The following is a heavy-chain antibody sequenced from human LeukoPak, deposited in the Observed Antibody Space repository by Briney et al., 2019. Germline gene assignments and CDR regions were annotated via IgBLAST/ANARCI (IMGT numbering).Heavy chain of an antibody. CDR3: ARAGYSYDPTAPFYFDY. D-gene: IGHD5-18*01. J-gene: IGHJ4*02. CDR1: GFTFSSYA. CDR2: ISYDGSNK. V-gene: IGHV3-30*04. Sequence: GGSLRLSCAASGFTFSSYAMHWVRQSPGKGLEWVAVISYDGSNKYYADSVKGRFTISRDNSKNTLYLQMNSLRAEDTAVYYCARAGYSYDPTAPFYFDYWGQGTLVTVSS.